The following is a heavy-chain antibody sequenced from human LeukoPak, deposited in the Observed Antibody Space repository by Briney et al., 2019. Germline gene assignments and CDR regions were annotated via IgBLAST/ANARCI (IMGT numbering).Heavy chain of an antibody. D-gene: IGHD2-15*01. CDR3: ARPYPAGGSKFPVYYMDV. J-gene: IGHJ6*03. Sequence: SETLSLTCTVSGGSISSSGYYWGWIRQPPGKGLEWIGSIYYSGSTYYNPSLKSRVTISVDTSKNQFSLKLSSVTAADTAVYYCARPYPAGGSKFPVYYMDVWGKGTTVTVSS. CDR1: GGSISSSGYY. CDR2: IYYSGST. V-gene: IGHV4-39*01.